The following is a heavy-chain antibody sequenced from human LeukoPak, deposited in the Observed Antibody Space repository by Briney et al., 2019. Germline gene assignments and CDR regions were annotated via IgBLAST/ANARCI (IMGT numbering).Heavy chain of an antibody. CDR3: ARDPLDSVVVPAATGDY. D-gene: IGHD2-2*01. Sequence: GGSLRLSCAASGFTVSSNYMSWVRQAPGKGLEWVSVIYSGGSTYYADSVKGRFTISRDNSKNTLYLQMNSLRAEDTAVEYCARDPLDSVVVPAATGDYWGQGTLVTVSS. V-gene: IGHV3-66*01. CDR2: IYSGGST. CDR1: GFTVSSNY. J-gene: IGHJ4*02.